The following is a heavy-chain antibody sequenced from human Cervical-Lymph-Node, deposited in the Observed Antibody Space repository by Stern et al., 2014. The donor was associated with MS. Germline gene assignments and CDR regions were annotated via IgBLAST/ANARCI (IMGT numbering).Heavy chain of an antibody. CDR1: GFTFSNYA. V-gene: IGHV3-23*04. CDR2: LSGSGGST. Sequence: EVQLVQSGGGLVQPGGSLRLSCEASGFTFSNYAISWVRQAPGKGLEWVSALSGSGGSTYYADSVQGRFTISRDNSKNTLYLQMNSLRVEDTAVYYCAKESNRYYYYGMDVWGQGTTVTVSS. D-gene: IGHD2/OR15-2a*01. CDR3: AKESNRYYYYGMDV. J-gene: IGHJ6*02.